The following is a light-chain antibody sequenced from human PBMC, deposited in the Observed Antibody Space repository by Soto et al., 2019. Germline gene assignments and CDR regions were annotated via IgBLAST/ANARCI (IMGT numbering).Light chain of an antibody. CDR1: TSNIGAHYD. CDR2: GYI. CDR3: QYYESRLSSYV. V-gene: IGLV1-40*01. J-gene: IGLJ1*01. Sequence: QSVLTQPPSESGAPGQRVTIACTGTTSNIGAHYDVHWYQHIPGTAPKLLIYGYIHRPSGVPDRFSGSKSDTSASLAITGLQAEDEADYYCQYYESRLSSYVFGTGTKLTVL.